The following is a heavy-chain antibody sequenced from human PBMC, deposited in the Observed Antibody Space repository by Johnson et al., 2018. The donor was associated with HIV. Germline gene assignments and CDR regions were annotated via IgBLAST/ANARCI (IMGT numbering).Heavy chain of an antibody. CDR1: GFTFDDYA. CDR3: VRAMYYYDTSGYLIRPRAFDI. Sequence: VQLVESGGGLVQPGRSLRLSCAASGFTFDDYAMHWVRQAPGKGLEWVSGISWNSGSIGYADSVKGRFTISRDTAKNSLYLQMNSLRAEDTALYYCVRAMYYYDTSGYLIRPRAFDIWGQGTVVTVSS. J-gene: IGHJ3*02. CDR2: ISWNSGSI. D-gene: IGHD3-22*01. V-gene: IGHV3-9*01.